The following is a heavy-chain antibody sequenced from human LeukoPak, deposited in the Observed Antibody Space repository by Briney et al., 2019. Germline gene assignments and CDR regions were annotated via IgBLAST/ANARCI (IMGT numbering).Heavy chain of an antibody. CDR1: IDSFSNYH. J-gene: IGHJ5*02. CDR3: ARGQGATVPQVGKNWFDP. D-gene: IGHD1-26*01. Sequence: SETLSLTCAVYIDSFSNYHWNWIRQTPAKGMEWIGEVNESGGTNISPPLRSRVILSVDTSKNQFSLKLISVTVADTAIYYCARGQGATVPQVGKNWFDPWGQGTRVTVSS. V-gene: IGHV4-34*01. CDR2: VNESGGT.